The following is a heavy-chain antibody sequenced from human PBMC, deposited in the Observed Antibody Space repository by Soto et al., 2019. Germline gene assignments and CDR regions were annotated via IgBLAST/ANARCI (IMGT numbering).Heavy chain of an antibody. CDR1: GFSSSDHY. Sequence: EVQLVESGGGLVQPGGDLRLSCAASGFSSSDHYMYWVRQAPGKGLEWVGRIRNKAQNFITEYAASVKDRFTISRDDARNSVYLQMSSLKNEDTAVYYCARWVAGAADCWGQGTQVTVSS. CDR3: ARWVAGAADC. J-gene: IGHJ4*01. V-gene: IGHV3-72*01. CDR2: IRNKAQNFIT. D-gene: IGHD2-15*01.